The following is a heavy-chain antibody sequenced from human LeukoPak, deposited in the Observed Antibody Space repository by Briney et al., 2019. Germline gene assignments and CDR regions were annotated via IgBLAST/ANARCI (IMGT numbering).Heavy chain of an antibody. CDR3: ARDQLAALVRGVSYYYYMDV. D-gene: IGHD3-10*01. CDR1: GFTFRSYS. V-gene: IGHV3-21*01. J-gene: IGHJ6*03. Sequence: GRSLRLSCAASGFTFRSYSMNWVRQAPRKGLEWVSSIRSSSSYIYYADSVKGRFTIYRDNAMNSLYLQMNSPRAEDTAVYYCARDQLAALVRGVSYYYYMDVWGKGTTVTVSS. CDR2: IRSSSSYI.